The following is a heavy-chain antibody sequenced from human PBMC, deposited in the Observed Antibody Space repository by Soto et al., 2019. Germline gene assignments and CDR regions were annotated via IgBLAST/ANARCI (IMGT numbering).Heavy chain of an antibody. CDR2: ISAGGGGT. J-gene: IGHJ4*02. V-gene: IGHV3-23*01. CDR1: GFTLTRSA. Sequence: GGSLRLSCAGSGFTLTRSAVSWVRQAPGKGLEWVSGISAGGGGTYYADSVKGRFTISRDVAKNTVYLQMNGLRVEDTAVYYCAKDVGQWVETFDYWGQGTLVTVSS. D-gene: IGHD6-19*01. CDR3: AKDVGQWVETFDY.